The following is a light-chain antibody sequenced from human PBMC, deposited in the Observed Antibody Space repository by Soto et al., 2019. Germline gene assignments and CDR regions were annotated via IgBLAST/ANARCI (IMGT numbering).Light chain of an antibody. CDR3: QQYNNWPPIT. Sequence: EIVMTQSPVTLSVSPGERATLSCRASQSVRSNLAWYQQKPGQAPRLLMYDASTRATGIPARFSGSGSGTEFTLTIRSLQSEDFAVYYCQQYNNWPPITFGQGTRLEIK. V-gene: IGKV3-15*01. CDR1: QSVRSN. CDR2: DAS. J-gene: IGKJ5*01.